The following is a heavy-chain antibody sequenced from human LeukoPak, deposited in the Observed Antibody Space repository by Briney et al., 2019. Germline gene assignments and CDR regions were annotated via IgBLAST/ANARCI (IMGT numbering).Heavy chain of an antibody. J-gene: IGHJ5*02. D-gene: IGHD2-15*01. V-gene: IGHV1-18*01. CDR1: AYTFTIYA. Sequence: ATVKLSCKASAYTFTIYAISCGRQAPRHGLEWMGWISAYNGNTNYAQKLQGRVTMPTATSTSTAYMELRSLRSDDTAVYYCARAYCSGGSCYGARFDTWGQGTLVTVSS. CDR2: ISAYNGNT. CDR3: ARAYCSGGSCYGARFDT.